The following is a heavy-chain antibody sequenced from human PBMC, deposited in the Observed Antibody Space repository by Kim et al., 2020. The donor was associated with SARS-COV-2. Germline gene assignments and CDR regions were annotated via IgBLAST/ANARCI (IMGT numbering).Heavy chain of an antibody. V-gene: IGHV4-34*01. D-gene: IGHD3-10*01. J-gene: IGHJ4*02. Sequence: HSRSTNYNPSLKSRVTISVDTSKTQFSLKLSSVTAADTAVYYCARGRGSIWGQGTLVTVSS. CDR2: HSRST. CDR3: ARGRGSI.